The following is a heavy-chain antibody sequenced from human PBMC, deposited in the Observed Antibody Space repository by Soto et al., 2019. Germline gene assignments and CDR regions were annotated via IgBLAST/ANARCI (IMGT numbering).Heavy chain of an antibody. CDR1: GGSISSYY. J-gene: IGHJ4*02. CDR2: INYSGST. CDR3: AREGRTYGSGSYRY. D-gene: IGHD3-10*01. V-gene: IGHV4-59*12. Sequence: SETLSLTCTVSGGSISSYYWSWIRQPPGKGLEWIGYINYSGSTNYNPSLKSRVTISVDTSKNQFSLKLSSVTAADTAVYYCAREGRTYGSGSYRYWGQGTLVTVSS.